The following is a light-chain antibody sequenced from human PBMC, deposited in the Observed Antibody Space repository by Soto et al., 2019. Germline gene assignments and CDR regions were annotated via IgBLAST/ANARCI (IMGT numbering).Light chain of an antibody. CDR2: AAS. CDR1: QSISNY. V-gene: IGKV1-16*01. Sequence: DIQMTQSPSSLSASVGDRFTITCRSSQSISNYLNWYQHKAGKAPKVLIYAASTLQSGVPSRFSGSGSGTEFTLTIGGLQPDDFATYYCQHYNSYSFGQGTKVDI. J-gene: IGKJ1*01. CDR3: QHYNSYS.